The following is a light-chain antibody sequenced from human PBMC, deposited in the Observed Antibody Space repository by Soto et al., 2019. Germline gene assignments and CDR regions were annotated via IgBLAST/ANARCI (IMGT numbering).Light chain of an antibody. CDR2: SYN. CDR3: AAWDDSLTGYV. V-gene: IGLV1-44*01. CDR1: SSNIESNT. J-gene: IGLJ1*01. Sequence: QSVLTQPPSASGTPGQRVTISCSGSSSNIESNTVNWYQQLPGTAPKLLIYSYNQRPSGVPDRFSGSKSGTSASLAISGLQSEDEADYYCAAWDDSLTGYVFGTGTKLTVL.